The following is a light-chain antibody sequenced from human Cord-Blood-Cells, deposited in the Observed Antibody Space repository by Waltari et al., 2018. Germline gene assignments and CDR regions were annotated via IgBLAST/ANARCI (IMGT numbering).Light chain of an antibody. CDR2: AAS. CDR1: QRISNY. Sequence: DIQMTQSPSSLSASAGDRVTITCRASQRISNYLAWSQQKPGKVPKLLIYAASTLESGVPSRFSGSGSGTDFTLNISSLQPEDVATYYCQKYDSAPWTFGQGTKVEIK. CDR3: QKYDSAPWT. V-gene: IGKV1-27*01. J-gene: IGKJ1*01.